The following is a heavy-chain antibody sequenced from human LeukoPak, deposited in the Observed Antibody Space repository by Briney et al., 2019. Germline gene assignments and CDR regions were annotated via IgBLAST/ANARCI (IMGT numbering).Heavy chain of an antibody. CDR1: GYTFTSYA. Sequence: ASVKVSCKASGYTFTSYAMHWVRQAPGQRREGMGWSNAGNGNTKYSQEFQGRVTITRDTSASTAYMELSSLRSEDMAVYYCARGRAADYYGMDVWGQGTTVTVSS. CDR3: ARGRAADYYGMDV. D-gene: IGHD6-13*01. CDR2: SNAGNGNT. V-gene: IGHV1-3*02. J-gene: IGHJ6*02.